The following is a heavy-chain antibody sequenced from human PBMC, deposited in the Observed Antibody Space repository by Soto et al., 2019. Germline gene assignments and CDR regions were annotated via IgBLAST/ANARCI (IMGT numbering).Heavy chain of an antibody. V-gene: IGHV3-66*01. Sequence: EVQLVESGGGLVQPGGSLRLSCAASGFSVSSTYMSWVRQAPGKGLEWDSVIYSGGSTYYADSVKGRFTISRDNSKNTLYLQMNSLRAEDTALYYCARASNEFWSGYYWSWFDPWGQGTLVTVSS. D-gene: IGHD3-3*01. CDR3: ARASNEFWSGYYWSWFDP. CDR2: IYSGGST. CDR1: GFSVSSTY. J-gene: IGHJ5*02.